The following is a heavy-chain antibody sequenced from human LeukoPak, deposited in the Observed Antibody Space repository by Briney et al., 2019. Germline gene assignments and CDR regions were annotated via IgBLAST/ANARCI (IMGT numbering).Heavy chain of an antibody. Sequence: PSETLSLTCTVSGGSISSYYWSWIRQPPGKGLEWIGYIYYSGSTNYNPSLKSRVTISVDTSKNQFSLKLSSVTAADTAVYYCAREAFGDTAAFDIWGQGTMVTVSS. D-gene: IGHD3-10*01. CDR1: GGSISSYY. V-gene: IGHV4-59*01. CDR2: IYYSGST. J-gene: IGHJ3*02. CDR3: AREAFGDTAAFDI.